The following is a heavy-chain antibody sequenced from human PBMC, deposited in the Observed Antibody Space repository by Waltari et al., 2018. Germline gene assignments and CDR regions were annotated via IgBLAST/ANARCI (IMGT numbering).Heavy chain of an antibody. V-gene: IGHV4-59*01. CDR1: GGSISSYY. Sequence: QVQLQESGPGLVKPSETLSLTCTVSGGSISSYYWSWIRQPPGKGLEWIGYIYYSGSTNYNPSLKSRVTISVDTSKNQFSLKLSSVTAADTAVYYCARVGYSGYGNWFDPWGQGTLVIVSS. J-gene: IGHJ5*02. D-gene: IGHD5-12*01. CDR3: ARVGYSGYGNWFDP. CDR2: IYYSGST.